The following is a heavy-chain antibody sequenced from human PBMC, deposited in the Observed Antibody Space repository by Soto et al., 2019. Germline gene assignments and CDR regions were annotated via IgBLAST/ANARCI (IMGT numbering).Heavy chain of an antibody. CDR3: ARGGDTFYRAAAGASFPLDV. CDR1: GYTLNDYY. CDR2: INPNHGGT. J-gene: IGHJ6*02. Sequence: QVQLVQSGAEVKKPGASVKVSCKASGYTLNDYYIHWVRQAPGQGLEWMGWINPNHGGTNYAQKFQDWVTMTSDSSVSTVYMELSRLTSDDTASYYCARGGDTFYRAAAGASFPLDVWGQGTTVIVSS. V-gene: IGHV1-2*04. D-gene: IGHD6-13*01.